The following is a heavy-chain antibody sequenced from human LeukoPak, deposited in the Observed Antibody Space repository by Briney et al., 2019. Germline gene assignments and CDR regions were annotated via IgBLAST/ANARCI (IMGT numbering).Heavy chain of an antibody. J-gene: IGHJ6*03. Sequence: GGSLRLSCAASGFTFDDYGMSWVRQAPGKGLEWVAVISYDGSNKYYADSVKGRFTISRDNSKNTLYLQMNSLRAEDTAVYYCARDPVPMGYGPFPYYYYYMDVWGKGTTVAVSS. D-gene: IGHD5-18*01. V-gene: IGHV3-30*03. CDR3: ARDPVPMGYGPFPYYYYYMDV. CDR2: ISYDGSNK. CDR1: GFTFDDYG.